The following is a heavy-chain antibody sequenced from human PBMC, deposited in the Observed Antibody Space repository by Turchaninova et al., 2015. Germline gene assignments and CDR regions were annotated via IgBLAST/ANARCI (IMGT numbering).Heavy chain of an antibody. D-gene: IGHD1-26*01. J-gene: IGHJ4*02. V-gene: IGHV6-1*01. CDR1: GDSCSRGSAA. CDR2: TYYRSRWYN. CDR3: ARGGTYFKGFEF. Sequence: QVQLQQSGPGLVKPTTTLTVTLSLAGDSCSRGSAAWNWIRQAPSKGLGWLGRTYYRSRWYNDYALSVKSRITINSDTSENQFSLRLNSVTPEDTAVYYCARGGTYFKGFEFWGQGALVTVSS.